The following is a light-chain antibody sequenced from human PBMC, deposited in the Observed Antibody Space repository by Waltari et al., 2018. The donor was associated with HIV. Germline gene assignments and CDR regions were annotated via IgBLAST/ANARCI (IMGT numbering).Light chain of an antibody. V-gene: IGLV2-14*01. J-gene: IGLJ2*01. CDR3: NSYTSSSHVI. Sequence: QSALTQPASVSGSPGQSITISCTGTSSDVGGYNYVSWYQHHPGQAPKLMIFDVSNRPAGVSNRFAGSKSGNTASLTISGLQAEDEADYYCNSYTSSSHVIFGGGTKLTVL. CDR1: SSDVGGYNY. CDR2: DVS.